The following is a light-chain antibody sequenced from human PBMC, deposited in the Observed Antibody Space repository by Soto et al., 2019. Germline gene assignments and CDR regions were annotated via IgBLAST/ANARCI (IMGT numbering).Light chain of an antibody. V-gene: IGLV2-14*01. CDR2: EVT. Sequence: QSVLTQPASVSASPGQSITISCTGTSSDVGGYKFVSWYQHHPGKAPKLMIYEVTNRPSGVSNRFSGSKSGNTASLTISGLQPEDEADYYCLSYTRANTRVFGGGTKLTVL. J-gene: IGLJ3*02. CDR1: SSDVGGYKF. CDR3: LSYTRANTRV.